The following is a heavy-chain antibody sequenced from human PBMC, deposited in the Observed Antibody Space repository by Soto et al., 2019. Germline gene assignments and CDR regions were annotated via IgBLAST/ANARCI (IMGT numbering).Heavy chain of an antibody. CDR2: VSVSGGST. CDR3: AKEAAVGATANYFDS. V-gene: IGHV3-23*01. CDR1: GFTLSSYA. J-gene: IGHJ4*02. Sequence: EVQLLESGGGLVQPGGSLRLSCAASGFTLSSYAMSWVRQAPGKGLEWVSVVSVSGGSTFYADSVRGRFTISRDNSKNAVYMLMNSLRAEDTAVYYCAKEAAVGATANYFDSWGQGTLVTVSS. D-gene: IGHD1-26*01.